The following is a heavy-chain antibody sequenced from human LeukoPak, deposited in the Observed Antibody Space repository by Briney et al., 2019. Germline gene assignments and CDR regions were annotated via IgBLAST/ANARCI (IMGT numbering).Heavy chain of an antibody. J-gene: IGHJ6*02. D-gene: IGHD4-11*01. Sequence: GGSLRLSCAASGFTFSSYWMSWVRQAPGKGLEWVANIKQDGREKYYVDSVKGRFTISRENAKNSLFLQMNSLRAEDTAVYYCARDSPFYSNYVGTYYYGMDVWGQGTTVTVSS. CDR2: IKQDGREK. V-gene: IGHV3-7*01. CDR3: ARDSPFYSNYVGTYYYGMDV. CDR1: GFTFSSYW.